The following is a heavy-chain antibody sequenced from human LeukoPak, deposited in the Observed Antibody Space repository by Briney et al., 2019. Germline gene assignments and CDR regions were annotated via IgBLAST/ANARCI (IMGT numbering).Heavy chain of an antibody. CDR1: GGSFSGYY. CDR3: ARGRSGYVV. V-gene: IGHV4-34*01. CDR2: INHSGST. D-gene: IGHD5-12*01. Sequence: SETLSLTCAVYGGSFSGYYWSWIRQPPGKGLEWIGEINHSGSTNYNPPLKSRVTISVDTSKNQFSLKLSSVTAADTAVYYCARGRSGYVVWGQGTLVTVSS. J-gene: IGHJ4*02.